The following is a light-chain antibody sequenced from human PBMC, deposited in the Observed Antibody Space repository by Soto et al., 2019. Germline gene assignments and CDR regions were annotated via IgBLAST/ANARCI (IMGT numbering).Light chain of an antibody. CDR3: QQYGRSPST. Sequence: EIVLTQSPGTLSLSPGERATLSCRASQSVSSSYLAWYQQKPGQSPRLLIYGASSRTTGIPDRFSGSGSGQDFTLTISRLEPDDFSVYYCQQYGRSPSTYGPGTTVDIK. J-gene: IGKJ3*01. CDR2: GAS. CDR1: QSVSSSY. V-gene: IGKV3-20*01.